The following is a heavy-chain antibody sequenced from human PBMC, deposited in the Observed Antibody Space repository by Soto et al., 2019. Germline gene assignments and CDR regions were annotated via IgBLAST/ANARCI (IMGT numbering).Heavy chain of an antibody. Sequence: ASVKVSCKASGYTFTSYGISWVRQAPGQGLEWMGWISAYNGNTNYAQKLQGRVTMTTDTSTSTAYMGLRSLRSDDTAVYYCARVGYYYDSSGYYIDHYYGMDVWGQGTTVTVSS. CDR3: ARVGYYYDSSGYYIDHYYGMDV. CDR2: ISAYNGNT. D-gene: IGHD3-22*01. V-gene: IGHV1-18*01. CDR1: GYTFTSYG. J-gene: IGHJ6*02.